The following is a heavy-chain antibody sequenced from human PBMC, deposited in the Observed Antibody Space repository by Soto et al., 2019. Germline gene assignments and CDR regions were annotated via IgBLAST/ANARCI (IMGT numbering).Heavy chain of an antibody. D-gene: IGHD6-13*01. V-gene: IGHV4-59*01. Sequence: SETLSLTCTVSGGSISSYYWSWIRQPPGKGLEWIGYIYYSGSTNYNPSLKSRVTISVDTSKNQFSLKLSSVTAADTAVYYCARAYSPEYSSSWYYFDYWGQGTLVTVSS. J-gene: IGHJ4*02. CDR1: GGSISSYY. CDR3: ARAYSPEYSSSWYYFDY. CDR2: IYYSGST.